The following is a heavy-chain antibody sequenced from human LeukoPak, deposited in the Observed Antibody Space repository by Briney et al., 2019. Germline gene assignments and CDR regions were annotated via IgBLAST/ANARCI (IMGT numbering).Heavy chain of an antibody. CDR3: AKGYYYDSSGYLDY. Sequence: PGGSLRLSCAASGFTFDDYAMHWVRQAPGKSLEWVSGISWNSGSIGYADSVKGRFTISRDNAKNSLYLQMNSLRAEDMALYYCAKGYYYDSSGYLDYWGQGTLVTVSS. CDR2: ISWNSGSI. J-gene: IGHJ4*02. CDR1: GFTFDDYA. V-gene: IGHV3-9*03. D-gene: IGHD3-22*01.